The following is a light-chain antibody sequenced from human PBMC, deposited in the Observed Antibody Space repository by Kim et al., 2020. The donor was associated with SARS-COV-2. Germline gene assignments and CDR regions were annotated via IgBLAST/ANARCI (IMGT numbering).Light chain of an antibody. V-gene: IGKV1-5*03. CDR2: LAS. CDR3: QHYSRFPYT. Sequence: SASIGDRVTITCRASQMIDTWLAWYQQKPGKAPKLLIYLASTLENGVPPRFSGSGYGAEFTLTINSLQPDDFATYYCQHYSRFPYTFGQGTKLEIK. CDR1: QMIDTW. J-gene: IGKJ2*01.